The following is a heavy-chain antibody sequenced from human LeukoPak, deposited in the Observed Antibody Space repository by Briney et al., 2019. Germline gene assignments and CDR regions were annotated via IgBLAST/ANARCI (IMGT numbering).Heavy chain of an antibody. V-gene: IGHV4-39*01. CDR2: IYYSGST. D-gene: IGHD4-23*01. CDR3: ARLYGGPGHFDY. J-gene: IGHJ4*02. Sequence: SETLSLTCTVSGGSISSSSYYWGWIRQPPGKGVEWIGSIYYSGSTYYNPSLRSRVTISVDTSKNQFSLKLSSVTAADTAVYYCARLYGGPGHFDYWGQGTLVTVSS. CDR1: GGSISSSSYY.